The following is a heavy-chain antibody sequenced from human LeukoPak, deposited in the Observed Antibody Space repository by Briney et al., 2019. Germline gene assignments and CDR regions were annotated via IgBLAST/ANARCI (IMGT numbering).Heavy chain of an antibody. V-gene: IGHV1-18*01. D-gene: IGHD1-1*01. CDR1: GYTFTSYG. CDR2: ISAYNGNT. CDR3: ARGYSPSVRTTGNDY. J-gene: IGHJ4*02. Sequence: GASVKVSCKASGYTFTSYGISWVRQAPGQGLEWMGWISAYNGNTNYAQKFQGRVAMTRDTSINTAYLDLYSLRSEDTAVYYCARGYSPSVRTTGNDYWGQGTLVTVSS.